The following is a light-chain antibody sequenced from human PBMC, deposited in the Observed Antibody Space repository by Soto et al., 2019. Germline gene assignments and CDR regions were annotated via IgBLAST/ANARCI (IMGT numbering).Light chain of an antibody. CDR3: AAWDDSLNVQV. V-gene: IGLV1-44*01. CDR2: SNN. Sequence: QSVLTQPPSASGTPGQRVTISCSGSSSNIGSNTVTWYQQLPGTAPKLLIYSNNQRPSGVPDRFSGSKSGTSASLAIIGLQSEDEADYYCAAWDDSLNVQVFGTGTKLTVL. CDR1: SSNIGSNT. J-gene: IGLJ1*01.